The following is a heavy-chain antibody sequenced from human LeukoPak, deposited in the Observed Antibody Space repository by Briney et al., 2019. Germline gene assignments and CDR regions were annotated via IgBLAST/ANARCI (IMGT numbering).Heavy chain of an antibody. CDR1: GFILSSFA. CDR3: AREYDSSGYYLDY. CDR2: IYSGGST. Sequence: GGSLRLSCTSSGFILSSFAMSWVRQAPGKGLEWVSVIYSGGSTYYADSVKGRFTISRDNSKNTLYLQMNSLRAEDTAVYYCAREYDSSGYYLDYWGQGTLVTVSS. J-gene: IGHJ4*02. V-gene: IGHV3-66*01. D-gene: IGHD3-22*01.